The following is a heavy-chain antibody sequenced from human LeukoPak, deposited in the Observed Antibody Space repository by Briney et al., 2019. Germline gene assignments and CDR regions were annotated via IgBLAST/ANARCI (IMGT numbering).Heavy chain of an antibody. Sequence: SETLSLTCTVSGGSTSSYYWSWIRQPPGKGLEWIGYIYYSGSTNYNPSLKSRVTISVDTSKNQFSLKLSSVTAADTAVYYCARHQQQLGDFDYWGQGTLVTVSS. J-gene: IGHJ4*02. V-gene: IGHV4-59*08. CDR1: GGSTSSYY. CDR3: ARHQQQLGDFDY. CDR2: IYYSGST. D-gene: IGHD6-13*01.